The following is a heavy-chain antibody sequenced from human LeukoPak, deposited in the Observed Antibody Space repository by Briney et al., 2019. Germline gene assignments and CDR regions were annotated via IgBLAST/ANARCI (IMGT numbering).Heavy chain of an antibody. CDR2: IYTSGST. D-gene: IGHD3-22*01. V-gene: IGHV4-61*02. J-gene: IGHJ3*02. CDR3: AGRPYYYDSSGYYYHDAFDI. Sequence: PSQTLSLTCTVSGGSISSGSYYWSWIRQPAGKGLEWIGRIYTSGSTNYNPSLKSRVTISVDTSKNQFSLKLSSVTAADTAVYYCAGRPYYYDSSGYYYHDAFDIWGQGTMVTVSS. CDR1: GGSISSGSYY.